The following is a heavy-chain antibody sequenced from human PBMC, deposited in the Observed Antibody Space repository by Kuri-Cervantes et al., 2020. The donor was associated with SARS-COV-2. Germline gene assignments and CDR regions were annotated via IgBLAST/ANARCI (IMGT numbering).Heavy chain of an antibody. CDR3: AKEGFIGALGGWFDP. CDR2: ISGSGGST. CDR1: GFTFSSYA. D-gene: IGHD3-16*02. Sequence: GESLKISCAASGFTFSSYAMGWVRQAPGKGLEWVSAISGSGGSTYYADSVKGRFTISRDNSKNTLYLQMDSLRAEDTAVYYCAKEGFIGALGGWFDPWGQGTLVTVSS. J-gene: IGHJ5*02. V-gene: IGHV3-23*01.